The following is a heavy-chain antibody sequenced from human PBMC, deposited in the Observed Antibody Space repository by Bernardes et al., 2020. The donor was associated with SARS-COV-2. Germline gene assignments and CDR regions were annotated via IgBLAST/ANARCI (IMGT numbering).Heavy chain of an antibody. CDR2: IYYTGSA. CDR3: ARQGPTVTTLGYFDY. J-gene: IGHJ4*02. V-gene: IGHV4-59*08. CDR1: DGSISSFY. Sequence: SETLSLTCTVPDGSISSFYWSWIRQPPGSRLEWSGHIYYTGSANYNPSLKSRLTISVDTSKNQFSLKLSSVTAADTALYYCARQGPTVTTLGYFDYWGQGTLVTVSS. D-gene: IGHD4-17*01.